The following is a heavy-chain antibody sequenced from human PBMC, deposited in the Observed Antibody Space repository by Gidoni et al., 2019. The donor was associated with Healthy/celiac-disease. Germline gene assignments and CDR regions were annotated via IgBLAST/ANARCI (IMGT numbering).Heavy chain of an antibody. CDR3: ARARWFGELNLFDP. J-gene: IGHJ5*02. V-gene: IGHV3-48*03. D-gene: IGHD3-10*01. CDR1: GFPFSSYE. Sequence: EVQLVESGGGLVQPGGSLRLSCAASGFPFSSYEMNWARQAPGKGLEWVSYISSIGSTIYYADSVKVRFTIARDNAKNSFYLQMNGLRAEDTAVYYCARARWFGELNLFDPWGQGTLVTVSS. CDR2: ISSIGSTI.